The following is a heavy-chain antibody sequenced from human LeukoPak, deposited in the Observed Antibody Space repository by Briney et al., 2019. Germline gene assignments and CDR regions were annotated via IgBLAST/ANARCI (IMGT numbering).Heavy chain of an antibody. CDR2: IKQDGSEK. CDR1: GFTFSSYW. D-gene: IGHD3-10*01. J-gene: IGHJ4*02. CDR3: ARASMVRATEY. Sequence: GGSLRLSCAASGFTFSSYWMSWVRQAPGKGLEWVANIKQDGSEKYYVDSVKGRFTISRDNSKNTLYLQMNSLRAEDTAVYYCARASMVRATEYWGQGTLVTVSS. V-gene: IGHV3-7*01.